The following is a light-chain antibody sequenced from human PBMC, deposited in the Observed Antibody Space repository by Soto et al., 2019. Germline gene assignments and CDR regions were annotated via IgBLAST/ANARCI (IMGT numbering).Light chain of an antibody. CDR2: GAS. CDR1: QSVDIN. V-gene: IGKV3-15*01. CDR3: PQYKNWPRT. J-gene: IGKJ1*01. Sequence: EIVLTQSPATLSVSPGERVTLSCRASQSVDINLAWYQQKPGQAPRLVIYGASTRATDMPGTFSGSGSGTEFTLTISSLQSEEFRVYFCPQYKNWPRTFGQGTKVDFK.